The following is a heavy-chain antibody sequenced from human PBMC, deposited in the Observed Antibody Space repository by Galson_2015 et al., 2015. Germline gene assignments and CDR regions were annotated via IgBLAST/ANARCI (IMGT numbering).Heavy chain of an antibody. CDR1: GFTFSSYG. Sequence: SLRLSCAASGFTFSSYGMHWVRQAPGKGLEWVAVIWYDGSNKYYADSVKGRFTISRDNSKNTLYLQMNSLRAEDTAVYYCAREVPYGSTLSWYFDLWGRGTLVTVSS. CDR3: AREVPYGSTLSWYFDL. D-gene: IGHD4-17*01. CDR2: IWYDGSNK. J-gene: IGHJ2*01. V-gene: IGHV3-33*01.